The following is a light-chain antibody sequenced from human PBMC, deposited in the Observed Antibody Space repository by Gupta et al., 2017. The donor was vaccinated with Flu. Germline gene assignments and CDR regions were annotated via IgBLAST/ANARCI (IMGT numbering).Light chain of an antibody. J-gene: IGLJ3*02. V-gene: IGLV1-51*02. CDR2: ENN. CDR1: STDIGNYY. CDR3: GAWDSRSNVYV. Sequence: VTISCSGSSTDIGNYYVAWYQQHPGTTPKLLIYENNRRPSGVPDRCSGAKSGTSATLGITGLQTGDEADEHCGAWDSRSNVYVFGGGTKLTVL.